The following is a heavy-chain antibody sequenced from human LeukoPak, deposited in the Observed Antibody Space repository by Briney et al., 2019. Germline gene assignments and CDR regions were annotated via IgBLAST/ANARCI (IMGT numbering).Heavy chain of an antibody. J-gene: IGHJ3*02. Sequence: PSETLSLTCTVSGGSISYYYWSWIRQPPGKGLEWIGYIYYSGSTNYNPSLKSRVTISVDTSKNQFSLKLSSVTAADTAVYYCARRVRDVSRKIENFAFDIWGQGTMVTVSS. CDR1: GGSISYYY. CDR3: ARRVRDVSRKIENFAFDI. D-gene: IGHD5-24*01. CDR2: IYYSGST. V-gene: IGHV4-59*08.